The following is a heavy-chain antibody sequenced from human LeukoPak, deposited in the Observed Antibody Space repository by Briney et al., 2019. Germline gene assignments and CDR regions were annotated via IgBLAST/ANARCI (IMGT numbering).Heavy chain of an antibody. V-gene: IGHV3-23*01. Sequence: GGSLRLSCTASEFTFSDYAMSWVRQAPGKGLEWVSVIGGDGGGTYYADSVKGRFTISRDNSKDTLYLQMNSLRAEDTAIYYCAKERAARGIDYWGQGTLVTVSS. CDR2: IGGDGGGT. CDR1: EFTFSDYA. J-gene: IGHJ4*02. D-gene: IGHD6-6*01. CDR3: AKERAARGIDY.